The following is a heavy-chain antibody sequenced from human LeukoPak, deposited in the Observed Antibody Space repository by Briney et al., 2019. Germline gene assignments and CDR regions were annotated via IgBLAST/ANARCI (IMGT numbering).Heavy chain of an antibody. D-gene: IGHD3-9*01. J-gene: IGHJ4*02. CDR2: INPNSGGT. CDR3: ARGHDNTGYNYFDY. V-gene: IGHV1-2*02. CDR1: GYTFTDYY. Sequence: GASVKVSCKASGYTFTDYYIHWVRQAPGQGLERMGWINPNSGGTNYAQKFQGRVTMTRDTSIATTYMDLSSLISDDTAVYYCARGHDNTGYNYFDYWGQGTLVTLS.